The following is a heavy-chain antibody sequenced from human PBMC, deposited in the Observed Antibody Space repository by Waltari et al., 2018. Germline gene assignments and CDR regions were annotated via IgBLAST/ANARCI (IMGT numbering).Heavy chain of an antibody. D-gene: IGHD6-13*01. CDR1: GFTFSSYE. J-gene: IGHJ5*02. CDR2: ISSSGSTI. Sequence: EVQLVESGGGLVQPGGSLRLSCAASGFTFSSYEMNWVRQAPGKGLEWVSYISSSGSTIYYAESVKGRFTISRDNAKNSLYLQMNSLRAEDTAVYYCARDGYSSSWYVHWGQGTLVTVSS. V-gene: IGHV3-48*03. CDR3: ARDGYSSSWYVH.